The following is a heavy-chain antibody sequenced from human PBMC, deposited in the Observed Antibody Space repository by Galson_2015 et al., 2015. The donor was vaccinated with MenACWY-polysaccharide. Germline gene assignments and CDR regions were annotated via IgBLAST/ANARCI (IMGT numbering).Heavy chain of an antibody. CDR2: MSNDGNNK. CDR3: ARDGFFVRRLVSCYFDH. Sequence: SLRLSCAASGFTFSNYAMHWVRQAPGKGLEWVAGMSNDGNNKYYADSVKGRFTISRDNFKNTLYLQMNSLRPEDSALYYCARDGFFVRRLVSCYFDHWGQGTLVTVSS. CDR1: GFTFSNYA. D-gene: IGHD3-10*01. V-gene: IGHV3-30*04. J-gene: IGHJ4*02.